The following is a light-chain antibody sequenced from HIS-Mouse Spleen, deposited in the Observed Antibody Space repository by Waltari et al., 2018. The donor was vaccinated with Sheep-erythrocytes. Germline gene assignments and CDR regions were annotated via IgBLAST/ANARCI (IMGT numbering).Light chain of an antibody. CDR3: CSYAGSSTLV. J-gene: IGLJ2*01. V-gene: IGLV2-23*01. CDR2: EGS. CDR1: SSDVGSYNL. Sequence: QSALTQPASVSGSPGQSITISCPGTSSDVGSYNLVSSYQQHPGKAPKLMIYEGSKPPSGVSNRFSGSKSGNTASLTISGLQAEDEADYYCCSYAGSSTLVFGGGTKLTVL.